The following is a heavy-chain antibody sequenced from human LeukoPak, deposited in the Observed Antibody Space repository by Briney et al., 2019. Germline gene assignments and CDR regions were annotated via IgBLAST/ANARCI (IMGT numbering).Heavy chain of an antibody. CDR2: ISYDGRDK. J-gene: IGHJ4*02. CDR1: GFTFSSYA. CDR3: VRDVEETSAIYYFDY. Sequence: GGSLRLSCAASGFTFSSYAMHWVRQAPGKGLEWVSVISYDGRDKHHADSVRGRFTISRDNSKNTLYLQMNSLRAEDTAVYYCVRDVEETSAIYYFDYWGQGTLVTVSS. D-gene: IGHD5-18*01. V-gene: IGHV3-30*04.